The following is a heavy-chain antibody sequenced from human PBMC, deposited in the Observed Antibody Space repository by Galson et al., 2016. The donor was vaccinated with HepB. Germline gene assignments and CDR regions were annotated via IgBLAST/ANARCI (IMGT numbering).Heavy chain of an antibody. Sequence: SVKVSCKASGYTFTTYGISWARQAPGRGLEWMGWISAYYGTTKYAQKFQGRVTLTRDIATSTAYMQMNSLRAEDTAGYYCARDADGRGGTADYWGRGTLVTVSS. J-gene: IGHJ4*02. D-gene: IGHD1-1*01. V-gene: IGHV1-18*01. CDR3: ARDADGRGGTADY. CDR1: GYTFTTYG. CDR2: ISAYYGTT.